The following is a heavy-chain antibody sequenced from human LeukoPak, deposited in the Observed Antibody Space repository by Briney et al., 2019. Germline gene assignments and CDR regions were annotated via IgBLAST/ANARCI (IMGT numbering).Heavy chain of an antibody. D-gene: IGHD4-17*01. CDR1: GFTFSSYS. Sequence: PGGSLRLSCAASGFTFSSYSMKWVRQAPGKGLEWIGYIYYSGSTNYNPSLKSRVTISVDTSKNQFSLKLSSVTAADTAVYYCARAPYGDYGVSWFDPWGQGTLVTVSS. J-gene: IGHJ5*02. CDR2: IYYSGST. CDR3: ARAPYGDYGVSWFDP. V-gene: IGHV4-59*01.